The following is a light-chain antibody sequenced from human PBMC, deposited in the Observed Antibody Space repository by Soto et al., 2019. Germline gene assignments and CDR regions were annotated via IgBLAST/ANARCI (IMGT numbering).Light chain of an antibody. CDR3: QQSYSTPRT. J-gene: IGKJ4*01. CDR1: QSISSW. Sequence: DIQMTQSPSTLSASVGDRVTITCRASQSISSWLAWYQQKPGKAHKXLIYAASSLQSGVPSRFSGSDSGTDGTLTLRSLQPEDGATYYCQQSYSTPRTFGGGTKGGYQ. V-gene: IGKV1-39*01. CDR2: AAS.